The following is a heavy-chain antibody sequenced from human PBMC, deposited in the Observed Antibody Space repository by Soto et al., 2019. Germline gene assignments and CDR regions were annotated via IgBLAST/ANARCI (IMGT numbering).Heavy chain of an antibody. D-gene: IGHD2-21*02. J-gene: IGHJ6*02. V-gene: IGHV4-39*06. CDR1: GGSISRSRCH. Sequence: SETLSLTCTVSGGSISRSRCHWGWIRQPPGKGLEWIASIKYSGTTFYNPSLKSRVTLSVDTSKNQFALKLSSVTAADTVVYYCARDLWGYCGTDCYPLDVWGQGTTVTVSS. CDR2: IKYSGTT. CDR3: ARDLWGYCGTDCYPLDV.